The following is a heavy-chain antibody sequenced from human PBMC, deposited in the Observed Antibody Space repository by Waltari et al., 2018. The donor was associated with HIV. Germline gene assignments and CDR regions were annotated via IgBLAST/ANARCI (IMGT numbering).Heavy chain of an antibody. CDR3: ATGYERLLWFGDHYYYGMDV. CDR1: GYTLTELS. V-gene: IGHV1-24*01. Sequence: QVQLVQSGAEVKKPGASVKVSCKVSGYTLTELSMHWVRQAPGKGLGWMGGFDPEDGETIYAQKFQGRVTMTEDTATDTAYMELSSLRSEDTAVYYCATGYERLLWFGDHYYYGMDVWGQGTTVTVSS. CDR2: FDPEDGET. J-gene: IGHJ6*02. D-gene: IGHD3-10*01.